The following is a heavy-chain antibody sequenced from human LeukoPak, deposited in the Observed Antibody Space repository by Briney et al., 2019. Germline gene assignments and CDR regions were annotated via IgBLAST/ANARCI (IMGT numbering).Heavy chain of an antibody. CDR2: INPDGGVT. Sequence: ASVKVSCEASGYTFTSYYMHWVRQAPGQGLEWMGWINPDGGVTKSAQNFQGRVTMTRDKSINTVYMELSGLTSDDTALYYCARGPNHYYYMDFWGTGTTVSVSS. D-gene: IGHD2-8*01. CDR3: ARGPNHYYYMDF. V-gene: IGHV1-2*02. CDR1: GYTFTSYY. J-gene: IGHJ6*03.